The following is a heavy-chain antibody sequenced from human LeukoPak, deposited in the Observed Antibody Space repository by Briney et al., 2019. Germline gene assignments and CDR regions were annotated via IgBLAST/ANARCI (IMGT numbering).Heavy chain of an antibody. V-gene: IGHV1-2*02. CDR3: ARARIIMVRGVITIGFQH. Sequence: ASVTVSCKASGYTFTGYYMHWVRQAPGQGLEWMGWINPNSGGTNYAQKFQGRVTMTRDTSISTAYMELSRLRSDDTAVYYCARARIIMVRGVITIGFQHWGQGTLVTVSS. CDR2: INPNSGGT. D-gene: IGHD3-10*01. CDR1: GYTFTGYY. J-gene: IGHJ1*01.